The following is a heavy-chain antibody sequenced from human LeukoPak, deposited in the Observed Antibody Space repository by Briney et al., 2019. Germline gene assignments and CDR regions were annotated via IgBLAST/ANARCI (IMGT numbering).Heavy chain of an antibody. V-gene: IGHV3-21*01. CDR1: GFTFSSYS. J-gene: IGHJ3*02. D-gene: IGHD3-22*01. CDR3: ARDWTYDSSGYYSDDAFDI. Sequence: GSLRLSCAASGFTFSSYSMNWVRQAPGKGLEWVSSISSSSSYIYYADSVKGRFTISRDNAKNSLYLQMNSLKAEDTAVYYCARDWTYDSSGYYSDDAFDIWGQGTMVTVSS. CDR2: ISSSSSYI.